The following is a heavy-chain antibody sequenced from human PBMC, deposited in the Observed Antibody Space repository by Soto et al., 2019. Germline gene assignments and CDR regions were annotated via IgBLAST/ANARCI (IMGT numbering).Heavy chain of an antibody. CDR1: GFTFGDYA. D-gene: IGHD6-19*01. V-gene: IGHV3-49*03. CDR3: TCMYSSGWPQGY. CDR2: IRSKANGGTT. Sequence: GGSLRLSCAASGFTFGDYAMSWFRQAPGKGLEWVGFIRSKANGGTTEYAASVKGRFTISRDDSNSMAYLQMNSLKTEDTAVYYWTCMYSSGWPQGYWGQGTLVTVSS. J-gene: IGHJ4*02.